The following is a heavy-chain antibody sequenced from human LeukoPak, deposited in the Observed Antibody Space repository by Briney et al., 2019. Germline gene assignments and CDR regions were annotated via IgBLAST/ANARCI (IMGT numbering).Heavy chain of an antibody. V-gene: IGHV3-30*18. J-gene: IGHJ4*02. CDR3: AKDDRGNEAPFDY. CDR1: GFTFSNYD. Sequence: GGSLRLSCAASGFTFSNYDMHWVRQAPGKGLEWVAVISYDGTNKYYADSVKGRFTISRDNSKNTLHLQMNSLRAENTAVYYCAKDDRGNEAPFDYWGQGTLVTVSS. CDR2: ISYDGTNK.